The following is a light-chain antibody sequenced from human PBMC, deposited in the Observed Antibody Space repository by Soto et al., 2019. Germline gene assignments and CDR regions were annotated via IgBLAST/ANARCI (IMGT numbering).Light chain of an antibody. J-gene: IGKJ1*01. V-gene: IGKV3-11*01. CDR1: QSVSSY. CDR2: DAS. Sequence: EIVLTQSPATLSLSPGERATLSCRASQSVSSYLAWYQQKHGQSPRLLIYDASNRATGIPARFSGSGSGTDFTLPISTLEPEDFAGYYCQQRSNWPSTFGQGTTEEIK. CDR3: QQRSNWPST.